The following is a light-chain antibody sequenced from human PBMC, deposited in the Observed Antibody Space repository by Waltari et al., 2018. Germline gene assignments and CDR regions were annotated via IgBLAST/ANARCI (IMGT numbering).Light chain of an antibody. V-gene: IGLV2-14*01. CDR3: SSYTSSATYV. CDR1: TSDVGGYNF. Sequence: QSALTQPASVSGSPGQSITISCTGTTSDVGGYNFVSWYQQHPGIAPKLMIYDVNKRPSGGSNRFSGSKAGNTASLTISGLQAEDEADYYCSSYTSSATYVFGAGTKVTVL. CDR2: DVN. J-gene: IGLJ1*01.